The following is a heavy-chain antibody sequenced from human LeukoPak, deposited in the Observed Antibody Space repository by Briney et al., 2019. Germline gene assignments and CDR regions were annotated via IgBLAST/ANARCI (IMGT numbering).Heavy chain of an antibody. Sequence: GGSLRLSCAASGFTLSSYTRHWVPQPPGKGLECVAVISYVGSNKYSAPSVKGRFTISRDNSKYTLYLQRNSVRAEDTVVYYCAKDPGGRWLQFNFDWWGQGTLVTVFS. CDR1: GFTLSSYT. CDR2: ISYVGSNK. V-gene: IGHV3-30*18. CDR3: AKDPGGRWLQFNFDW. D-gene: IGHD5-24*01. J-gene: IGHJ4*02.